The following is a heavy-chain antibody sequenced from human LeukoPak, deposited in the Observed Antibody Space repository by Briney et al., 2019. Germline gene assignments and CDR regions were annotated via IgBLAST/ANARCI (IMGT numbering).Heavy chain of an antibody. V-gene: IGHV3-30-3*01. Sequence: GRSLRLSCAASGFTFSSYAMHWVRQAPGKGLEWVAVISYDGSNKYYADSVKGRFTISRDNSKNTLYLQMNSLRAEDTAVYYCARVWGFGESTSGLDDAFDIWGQGTMVTVSS. J-gene: IGHJ3*02. D-gene: IGHD3-10*01. CDR2: ISYDGSNK. CDR1: GFTFSSYA. CDR3: ARVWGFGESTSGLDDAFDI.